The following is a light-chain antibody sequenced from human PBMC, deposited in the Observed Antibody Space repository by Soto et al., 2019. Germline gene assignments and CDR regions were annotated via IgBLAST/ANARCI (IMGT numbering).Light chain of an antibody. V-gene: IGLV2-8*01. J-gene: IGLJ1*01. Sequence: QSVLTQPPSASGSPGQSVTISCTGTSSDVGGYNYVFWYQQHPGKAPKLMIYEVSKRPSGVPDRFSGSKSGNTASLTVSGLHADDEADYYCSSYAGSNRVFGTGTKLTVL. CDR3: SSYAGSNRV. CDR2: EVS. CDR1: SSDVGGYNY.